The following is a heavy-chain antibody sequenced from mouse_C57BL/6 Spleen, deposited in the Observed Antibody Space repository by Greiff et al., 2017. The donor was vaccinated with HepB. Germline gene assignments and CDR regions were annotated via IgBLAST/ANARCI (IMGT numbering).Heavy chain of an antibody. Sequence: EVKLMESGGGLVKPGGSLKLSFAASEFTFSDYGMPWVRQAPEKGLEWVAYISSGSSTIYYADTVKGRFTISRDNAKNTLFLQMTSLRSEDTAMYYCARPLYYYGSSYFAYWGQGTLVTVSA. CDR3: ARPLYYYGSSYFAY. D-gene: IGHD1-1*01. CDR1: EFTFSDYG. V-gene: IGHV5-17*01. J-gene: IGHJ3*01. CDR2: ISSGSSTI.